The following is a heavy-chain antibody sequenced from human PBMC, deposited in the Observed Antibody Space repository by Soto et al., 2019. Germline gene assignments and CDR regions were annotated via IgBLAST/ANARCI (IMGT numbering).Heavy chain of an antibody. Sequence: PSETLSLTCTVSGGSVSSYYWSWIRQSPGKGLEWIGYIYHSGSTNYNPSLKSRVTVSVDTSKNQFSLKLSSVTAADTAVYYCARAAAAAGTVYYYGMDVWGQGTTVTVSS. CDR2: IYHSGST. CDR3: ARAAAAAGTVYYYGMDV. D-gene: IGHD6-13*01. V-gene: IGHV4-59*02. CDR1: GGSVSSYY. J-gene: IGHJ6*02.